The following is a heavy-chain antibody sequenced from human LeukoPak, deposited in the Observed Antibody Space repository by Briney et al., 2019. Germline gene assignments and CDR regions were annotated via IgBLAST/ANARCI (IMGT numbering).Heavy chain of an antibody. D-gene: IGHD6-13*01. CDR2: INHSGST. CDR1: GGSFSGYY. V-gene: IGHV4-34*01. J-gene: IGHJ6*02. Sequence: SETLSLTCAVYGGSFSGYYWSWIRQPPGKGLEWIGEINHSGSTNYNPSLKSRVTITVDTSKNQFSLKLSSVTAADTVVYYCARGPRSSSSWYFPPLRYGMDVWGQGTTVTVSS. CDR3: ARGPRSSSSWYFPPLRYGMDV.